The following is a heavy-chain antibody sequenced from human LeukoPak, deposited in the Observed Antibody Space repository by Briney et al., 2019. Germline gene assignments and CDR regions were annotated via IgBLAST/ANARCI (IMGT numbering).Heavy chain of an antibody. D-gene: IGHD1-26*01. Sequence: SETLSLTCTVSGVSIRSTTYYWGWIRQPPGKGLEWIGSIYSSGSTYNNPSLKRRVTISVDTSKNQFSLQLSSVTVADTAVYYCGRHAGSYRLDWYVDLWGRGTLVTVSS. CDR2: IYSSGST. J-gene: IGHJ2*01. V-gene: IGHV4-39*01. CDR3: GRHAGSYRLDWYVDL. CDR1: GVSIRSTTYY.